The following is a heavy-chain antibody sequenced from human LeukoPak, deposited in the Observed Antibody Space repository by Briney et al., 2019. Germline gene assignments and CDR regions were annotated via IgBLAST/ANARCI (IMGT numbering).Heavy chain of an antibody. Sequence: SETLSLTCTVSGGSISSYYWSWIRQPPGKGLEWIGYIYYSGSTNYNPSLKSRVTISVDTSKNQFSLKLSSVTAADTAVYYCARDTPSEWATTVVTHYYYGMDVWGQGTTVTVSS. J-gene: IGHJ6*02. CDR3: ARDTPSEWATTVVTHYYYGMDV. CDR2: IYYSGST. V-gene: IGHV4-59*12. D-gene: IGHD4-23*01. CDR1: GGSISSYY.